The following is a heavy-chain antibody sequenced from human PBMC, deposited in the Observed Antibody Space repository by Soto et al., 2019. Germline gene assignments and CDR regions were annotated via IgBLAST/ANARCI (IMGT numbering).Heavy chain of an antibody. J-gene: IGHJ3*02. Sequence: GGSLRLSCAASGFTVSSNYMSWVRQAPGKGLEWVSVIYSGGSTYYADSVKGRFTISRDNSKNTLYLQMNSLRAEDTAVYYCARAKTSYYGPHDAFDIWGQGTMVTVSS. CDR2: IYSGGST. CDR3: ARAKTSYYGPHDAFDI. V-gene: IGHV3-53*01. CDR1: GFTVSSNY. D-gene: IGHD3-10*01.